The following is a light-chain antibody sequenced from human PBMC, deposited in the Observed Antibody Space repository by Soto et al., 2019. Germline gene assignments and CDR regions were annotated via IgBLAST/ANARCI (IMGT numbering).Light chain of an antibody. V-gene: IGKV3-20*01. CDR3: QPYGSSRWT. CDR2: GAS. Sequence: EIVLTQSPGTLSLSPGERATLSCRASQSVSSTYLAWYQQKPGQAPRRLIYGASSRATGIPDRFSGSGSGTDFTLTISRLEPEDFAVYYCQPYGSSRWTFGQGTRVDI. CDR1: QSVSSTY. J-gene: IGKJ1*01.